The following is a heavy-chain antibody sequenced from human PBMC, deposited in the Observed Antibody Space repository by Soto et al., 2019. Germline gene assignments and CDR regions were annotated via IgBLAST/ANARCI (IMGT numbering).Heavy chain of an antibody. Sequence: PSHTLSLPYAISGYSVSSNSAAWNWIRQSPSRGLEWLGRTYYRSKWYNDYAVSVKSRITINPDTSKNQFSLQLNSVTPEDTAVYYCARGGTAMVRGWFDPWGQGTLVTVSS. CDR1: GYSVSSNSAA. D-gene: IGHD5-18*01. V-gene: IGHV6-1*01. CDR3: ARGGTAMVRGWFDP. J-gene: IGHJ5*02. CDR2: TYYRSKWYN.